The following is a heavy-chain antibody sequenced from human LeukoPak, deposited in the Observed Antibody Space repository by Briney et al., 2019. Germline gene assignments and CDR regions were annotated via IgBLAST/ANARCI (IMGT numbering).Heavy chain of an antibody. D-gene: IGHD3-10*01. J-gene: IGHJ4*02. V-gene: IGHV3-21*01. Sequence: GGSLRLSCAASGFTFSTFAMLWVRQPRGKGLEWVSSISSRSGYIYYADSVKGRFTIYRDNAKNSLYLQMNSLRAEDTAVYYCARDFGRYYFDYWGQGTRVTVSS. CDR3: ARDFGRYYFDY. CDR2: ISSRSGYI. CDR1: GFTFSTFA.